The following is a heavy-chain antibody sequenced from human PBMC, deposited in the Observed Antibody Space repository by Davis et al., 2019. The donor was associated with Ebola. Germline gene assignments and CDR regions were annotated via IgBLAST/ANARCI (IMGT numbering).Heavy chain of an antibody. CDR1: GFTFSSYG. D-gene: IGHD2-15*01. CDR3: AKDSYLVVSATLDY. Sequence: GESLKISCAASGFTFSSYGMHWVRQAPGKGLEWVSAISGSGGSTYYADSVKGRFTISRDNSKNTLYLQMNSLRAEDTAVYYCAKDSYLVVSATLDYWGQGTLVTVSS. V-gene: IGHV3-23*01. CDR2: ISGSGGST. J-gene: IGHJ4*02.